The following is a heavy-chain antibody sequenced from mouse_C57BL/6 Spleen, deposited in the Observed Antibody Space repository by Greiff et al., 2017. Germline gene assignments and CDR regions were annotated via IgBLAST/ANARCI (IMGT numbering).Heavy chain of an antibody. Sequence: QVQLQQSGAELVRPGTSVKVSCKASGYAFTNYLIEWVKQRPGQGLEWIGVLNPGSGGTNYNEKFKGKATLTADKSSSTAYMQLSSLTSEDSAVYFCARAGGSRNYWGQGTTLTVSS. D-gene: IGHD1-1*01. J-gene: IGHJ2*01. CDR3: ARAGGSRNY. CDR2: LNPGSGGT. CDR1: GYAFTNYL. V-gene: IGHV1-54*01.